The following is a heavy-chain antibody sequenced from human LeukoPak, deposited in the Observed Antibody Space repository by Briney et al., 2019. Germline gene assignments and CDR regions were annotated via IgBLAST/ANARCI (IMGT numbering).Heavy chain of an antibody. CDR2: IIWSGGST. D-gene: IGHD3-10*01. V-gene: IGHV3-20*04. CDR1: GFTFDDYG. Sequence: PGGSLRLSCAASGFTFDDYGMSWVRQAPGKGLEWVSGIIWSGGSTGYADSVKGRFTISRDNAKNSLYLQMHSLRAEDTALYYCARDDYGSGSWNDYWGQGTLVTVSS. CDR3: ARDDYGSGSWNDY. J-gene: IGHJ4*02.